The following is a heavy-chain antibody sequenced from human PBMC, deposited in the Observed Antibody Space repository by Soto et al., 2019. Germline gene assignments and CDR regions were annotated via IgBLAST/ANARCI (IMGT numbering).Heavy chain of an antibody. V-gene: IGHV4-34*01. CDR1: GGSFSGYY. D-gene: IGHD3-10*01. J-gene: IGHJ4*02. CDR2: INHSGST. Sequence: SETLSLTCAVYGGSFSGYYWSWIRQPPGKGLEWIGEINHSGSTNYNPSLKSRVTISVDTSKNQFSLKLSSVTAADTAVYYCARAGRHNYGSRFSGYWGQGTLVTVSS. CDR3: ARAGRHNYGSRFSGY.